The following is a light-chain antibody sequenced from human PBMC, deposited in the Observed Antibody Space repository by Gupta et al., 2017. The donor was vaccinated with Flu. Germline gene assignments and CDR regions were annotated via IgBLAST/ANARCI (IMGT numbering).Light chain of an antibody. V-gene: IGKV3-20*01. CDR1: QSVSSSY. CDR2: GAS. J-gene: IGKJ4*01. Sequence: EIVLTQSPATLSLSPRERATLSCRARQSVSSSYLAWYQQKPGQAPRLLIYGASSRVTGIPDRFSGSGSGTDFTLTISRLEPEDFAVYYCQQDGSSPLTFGGGTKVEIK. CDR3: QQDGSSPLT.